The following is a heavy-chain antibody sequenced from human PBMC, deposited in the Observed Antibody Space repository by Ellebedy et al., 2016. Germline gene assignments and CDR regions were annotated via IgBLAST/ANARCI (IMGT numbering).Heavy chain of an antibody. V-gene: IGHV4-4*02. CDR1: GGSISSSNW. D-gene: IGHD6-13*01. CDR2: IYHSGST. CDR3: ARSAYSSSWYGSDYHYYMDV. J-gene: IGHJ6*03. Sequence: GSLRLSCAVSGGSISSSNWWIWVRQPPGTGLEWIGEIYHSGSTYYNPSLKSRLTISVDRSKNEFSLKLSSVTAADTAVYYCARSAYSSSWYGSDYHYYMDVWGEGTTVTVSS.